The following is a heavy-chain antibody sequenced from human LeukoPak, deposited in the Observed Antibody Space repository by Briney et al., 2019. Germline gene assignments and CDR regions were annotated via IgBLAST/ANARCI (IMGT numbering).Heavy chain of an antibody. CDR2: IYTSGST. V-gene: IGHV4-59*10. CDR3: ARAEFGVEWGYYYYMDV. D-gene: IGHD3-3*01. J-gene: IGHJ6*03. Sequence: PSETLSLTCAVYGGSFSGYYWSWIRQPAGKGLEWIGRIYTSGSTNYNPSLKSRVTISVDTSKNQFSLKLSSVTAADTAVYYCARAEFGVEWGYYYYMDVWGKGTTVTISS. CDR1: GGSFSGYY.